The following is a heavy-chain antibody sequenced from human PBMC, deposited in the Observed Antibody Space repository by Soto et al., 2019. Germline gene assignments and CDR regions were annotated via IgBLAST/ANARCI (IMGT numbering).Heavy chain of an antibody. Sequence: PEASLKIYCIGSGYSFTSYWIGWVRQMPGKGLEWMGIIYPGDSDTRYSPSFQGQVTISADKSISTAYLQWSSLKASDTAMYYCARLWDSSGYNYYYYYYGMDVWGQGTTVTV. V-gene: IGHV5-51*01. J-gene: IGHJ6*02. CDR1: GYSFTSYW. CDR2: IYPGDSDT. CDR3: ARLWDSSGYNYYYYYYGMDV. D-gene: IGHD3-22*01.